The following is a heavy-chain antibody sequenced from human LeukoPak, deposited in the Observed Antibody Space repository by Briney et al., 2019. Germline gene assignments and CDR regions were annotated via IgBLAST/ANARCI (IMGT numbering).Heavy chain of an antibody. Sequence: PSETLSLTCAVYGGSFSGYYWSWIRQPPGKGLEWIGEINHSGSTNYNPSLKSRVTISVDTSKNQFSLKLSSVTAADTAVYYCARGLRPVVAAYDYWGQGTLVTVSS. CDR2: INHSGST. V-gene: IGHV4-34*01. J-gene: IGHJ4*02. CDR3: ARGLRPVVAAYDY. CDR1: GGSFSGYY. D-gene: IGHD2-15*01.